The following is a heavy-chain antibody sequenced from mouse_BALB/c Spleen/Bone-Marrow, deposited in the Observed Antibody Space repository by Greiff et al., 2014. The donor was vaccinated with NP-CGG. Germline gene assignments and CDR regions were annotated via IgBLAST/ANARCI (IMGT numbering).Heavy chain of an antibody. CDR1: GYAFTNYL. V-gene: IGHV1-54*01. Sequence: QLQQSGAELVRPGTSVKVSCKGSGYAFTNYLIEWVKQRPGQGLEWIGVINSGSGGTKYNEKFKGKATLTADKSSSTAYMQLSSLTSDDSAVYSCARAITDAMDYWGQGTSVTVSS. CDR3: ARAITDAMDY. D-gene: IGHD2-4*01. CDR2: INSGSGGT. J-gene: IGHJ4*01.